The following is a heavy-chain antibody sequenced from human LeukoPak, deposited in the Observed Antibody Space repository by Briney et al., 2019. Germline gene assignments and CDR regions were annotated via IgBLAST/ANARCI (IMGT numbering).Heavy chain of an antibody. CDR1: GFSFTSYW. CDR3: ARQVKAAAGRGPYPITNKWFDP. D-gene: IGHD6-13*01. CDR2: IYPGDSDT. V-gene: IGHV5-51*01. Sequence: GQSLKISCKGSGFSFTSYWIGWVRQMPGKGLEWMGIIYPGDSDTRYSPSFQGQVTISADKSISTAYLQWSSLKASDTAMYYCARQVKAAAGRGPYPITNKWFDPWGQGTLVTVSS. J-gene: IGHJ5*02.